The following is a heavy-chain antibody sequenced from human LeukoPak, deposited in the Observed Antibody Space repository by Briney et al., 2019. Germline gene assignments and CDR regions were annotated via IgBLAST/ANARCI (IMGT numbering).Heavy chain of an antibody. CDR2: IKSRVDGGTT. CDR1: GFTFSTYG. D-gene: IGHD3-10*01. J-gene: IGHJ4*02. Sequence: PGGSLRLSCAASGFTFSTYGMNWVRQAPGKGLEWVGRIKSRVDGGTTDYAAPVKGRFIISRDDSRDTMLLQMNSLKIEDTAVYYCTTRNGDWGQGTLVTVSS. V-gene: IGHV3-15*01. CDR3: TTRNGD.